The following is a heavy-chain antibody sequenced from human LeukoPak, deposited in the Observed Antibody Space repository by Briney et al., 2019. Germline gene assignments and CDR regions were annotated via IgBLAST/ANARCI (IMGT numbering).Heavy chain of an antibody. J-gene: IGHJ3*01. CDR3: ARHLEDSSQLLSGATADTFDL. CDR2: INFGGSAM. Sequence: GGSLRLSCVASGFTVNDYYMSWIRQAPGRGLEWVSYINFGGSAMSYGDSVKGRFTISRDKAKNSVLLQMNNLGAEDTAVYYCARHLEDSSQLLSGATADTFDLWGRGTMVTVSS. CDR1: GFTVNDYY. V-gene: IGHV3-11*04. D-gene: IGHD3-3*01.